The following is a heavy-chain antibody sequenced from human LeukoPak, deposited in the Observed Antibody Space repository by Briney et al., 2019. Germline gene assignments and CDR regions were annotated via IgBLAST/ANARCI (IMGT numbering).Heavy chain of an antibody. J-gene: IGHJ4*02. CDR1: GFTFSSYG. D-gene: IGHD3-10*01. Sequence: PGGSLRLSCAASGFTFSSYGMIWVRQAPGKGLEWVSGISGSGGSTNYADSVKGRFTISRDNSKNTLYLQMNSLRAEDTAVYYCANSYYYGSGSYYPGSYWGQGTLVTVSS. CDR3: ANSYYYGSGSYYPGSY. V-gene: IGHV3-23*01. CDR2: ISGSGGST.